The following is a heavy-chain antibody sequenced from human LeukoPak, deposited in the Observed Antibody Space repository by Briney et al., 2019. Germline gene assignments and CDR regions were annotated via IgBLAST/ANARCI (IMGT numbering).Heavy chain of an antibody. Sequence: PSETLSLTCAVYGGSFSGYYWSWIRQPSGKGLEWIGEINHSGSTNYNPSLKSRVTISVDTSKNQFSLKLSSVTAADTAVYYCARAPGYSYGYRLDYWGQGTLVTVSS. V-gene: IGHV4-34*01. CDR1: GGSFSGYY. CDR3: ARAPGYSYGYRLDY. CDR2: INHSGST. D-gene: IGHD5-18*01. J-gene: IGHJ4*02.